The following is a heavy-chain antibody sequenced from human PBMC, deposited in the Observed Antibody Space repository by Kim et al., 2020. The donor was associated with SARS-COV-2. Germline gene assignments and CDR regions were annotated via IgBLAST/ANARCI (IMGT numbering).Heavy chain of an antibody. D-gene: IGHD1-26*01. Sequence: YRASVKDRFTIFRDNARNSLFLQMKSLRAEDTAIYFCVRDTKLGAVDWFDAWGQGTLVTVSS. CDR3: VRDTKLGAVDWFDA. V-gene: IGHV3-21*06. J-gene: IGHJ5*02.